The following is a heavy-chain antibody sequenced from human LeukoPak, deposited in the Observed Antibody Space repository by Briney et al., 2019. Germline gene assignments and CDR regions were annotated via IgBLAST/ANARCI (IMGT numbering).Heavy chain of an antibody. D-gene: IGHD6-19*01. V-gene: IGHV4-59*01. CDR3: ARDKQWLAPYGMDV. CDR1: GGSISSYY. J-gene: IGHJ6*02. Sequence: SETLSLTCTVSGGSISSYYWSWIRQPPGKGLEWIGYIYYSGSTNYNPSLKSRVTISVDTSKNQFSLKLSSVTAADMAVYYCARDKQWLAPYGMDVWGQGTTVTVSS. CDR2: IYYSGST.